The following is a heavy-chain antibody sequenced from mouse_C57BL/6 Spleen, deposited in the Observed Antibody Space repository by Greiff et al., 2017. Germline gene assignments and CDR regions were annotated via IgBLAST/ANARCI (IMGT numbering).Heavy chain of an antibody. CDR2: IDPENGDT. J-gene: IGHJ4*01. D-gene: IGHD2-4*01. Sequence: EVQVVESGAELVRPGASVKLSCTASGFNIKDDYMHWVKQRPEQGLEWIGWIDPENGDTEYASKFQGKATITADTSSNTTYLQLSSLTSEDTAVYYCTIYYDYDDYAMDYWGQGTSVTVSS. CDR1: GFNIKDDY. V-gene: IGHV14-4*01. CDR3: TIYYDYDDYAMDY.